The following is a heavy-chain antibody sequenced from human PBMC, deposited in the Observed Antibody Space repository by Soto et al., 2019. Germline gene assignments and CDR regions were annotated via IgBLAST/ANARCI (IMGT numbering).Heavy chain of an antibody. Sequence: TGGSLRLSYAASRFTFSSYGMHWVRQAPGKGLEWVAVISYDGSNKYYADSVKGRFTISRDNSKNTLYLQMNSLRAEDTAVYYCAKSRGPWFGDLCMDYWGQGTLVTVSS. CDR1: RFTFSSYG. J-gene: IGHJ4*02. V-gene: IGHV3-30*18. D-gene: IGHD3-10*01. CDR3: AKSRGPWFGDLCMDY. CDR2: ISYDGSNK.